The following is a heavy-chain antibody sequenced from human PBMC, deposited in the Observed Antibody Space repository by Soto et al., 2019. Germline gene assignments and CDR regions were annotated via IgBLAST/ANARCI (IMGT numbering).Heavy chain of an antibody. Sequence: PSETLSLTCAVSGYSISSSNWWRWMRQPPGKGLEWIGYIYYSGTTYYNPSLKSRVTMSVDTSKNQFSLKLTSVTAVDTAVYYCASRKIEGPVDGWANGSLVTVST. J-gene: IGHJ4*01. CDR3: ASRKIEGPVDG. V-gene: IGHV4-28*01. CDR2: IYYSGTT. CDR1: GYSISSSNW.